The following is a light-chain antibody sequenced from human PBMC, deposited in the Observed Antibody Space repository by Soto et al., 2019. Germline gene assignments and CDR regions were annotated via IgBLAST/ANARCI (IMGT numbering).Light chain of an antibody. V-gene: IGKV1-5*01. CDR1: QSISSW. Sequence: DIQMTQSPSTLSASVGDRATITCRASQSISSWLAWYQQKPGKAPKLLIYDASSLESGVPSRFSGSGSGTVFTLTISSLQPDDFATYYCQQYNSYWTFGQGTKVDIK. CDR2: DAS. CDR3: QQYNSYWT. J-gene: IGKJ1*01.